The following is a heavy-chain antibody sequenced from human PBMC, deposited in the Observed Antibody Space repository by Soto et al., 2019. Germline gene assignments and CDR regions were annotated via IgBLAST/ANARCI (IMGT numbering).Heavy chain of an antibody. CDR2: IYPGDSDT. J-gene: IGHJ3*02. D-gene: IGHD6-19*01. Sequence: PGESLKISCKGSGYSFTSYWIGWVSQMPGKGLEWMGIIYPGDSDTRYSPSFQGQVTISADKSISTAYLQWSSLKASDTAMYYCARQEGSSGFFGAFDIWGQGTMVTVSS. CDR1: GYSFTSYW. CDR3: ARQEGSSGFFGAFDI. V-gene: IGHV5-51*01.